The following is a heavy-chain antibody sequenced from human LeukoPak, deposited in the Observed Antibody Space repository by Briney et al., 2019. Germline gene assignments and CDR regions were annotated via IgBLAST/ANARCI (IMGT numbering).Heavy chain of an antibody. Sequence: PGGSLRLSCVASGLTSSNCWMRWLRQTPRKELEWLGNIKEDGSEKYYLDSLKGRFTISRDNTHSSVFLQMNNLRAEDTAMYYCVRDYVWWTSDPDYWGQGTLVTVSS. CDR1: GLTSSNCW. CDR3: VRDYVWWTSDPDY. D-gene: IGHD3-16*01. V-gene: IGHV3-7*01. J-gene: IGHJ4*02. CDR2: IKEDGSEK.